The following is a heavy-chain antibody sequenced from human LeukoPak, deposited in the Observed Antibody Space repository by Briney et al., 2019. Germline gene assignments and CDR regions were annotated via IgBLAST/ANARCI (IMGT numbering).Heavy chain of an antibody. V-gene: IGHV3-74*01. Sequence: GGSLRLSCAASGFTFSSYWMHWVRQAPGKGLVWVSRINTDGSSTSYADSVKGRFTISRDNAKNTLYLQMNSLRAEDTAVYYCASEPTTHYDFWSGYIDYWGQGTLVTVSS. J-gene: IGHJ4*02. CDR2: INTDGSST. CDR3: ASEPTTHYDFWSGYIDY. CDR1: GFTFSSYW. D-gene: IGHD3-3*01.